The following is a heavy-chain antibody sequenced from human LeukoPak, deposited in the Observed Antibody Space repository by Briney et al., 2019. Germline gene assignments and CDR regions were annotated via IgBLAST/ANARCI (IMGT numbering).Heavy chain of an antibody. J-gene: IGHJ3*01. CDR2: TSSSDDGK. V-gene: IGHV3-23*01. D-gene: IGHD5-24*01. CDR1: GFSLSSYA. CDR3: AMKAVPRPRLHDAFDF. Sequence: HPGGSLRLSCTVSGFSLSSYAMSWVRRAPGKGLEWVSATSSSDDGKYYADSVRGRFTISRDNSRNTMYLQMNSLRAEDAAVYYCAMKAVPRPRLHDAFDFWGQGTVVSVSS.